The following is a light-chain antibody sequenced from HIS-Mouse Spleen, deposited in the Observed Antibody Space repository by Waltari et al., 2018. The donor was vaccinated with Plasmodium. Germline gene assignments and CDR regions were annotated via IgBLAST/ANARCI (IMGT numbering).Light chain of an antibody. J-gene: IGKJ1*01. Sequence: DIQMTQSPSSLSASVGDRVTITCRASQSISSYLNWYQQKPGKAPKLLSYAASSLQSGVPSRFSGSGAVTDFTLTISSLQPEDFATYYCQQNYNTWTFGQGTKVEIK. CDR3: QQNYNTWT. CDR2: AAS. V-gene: IGKV1-39*01. CDR1: QSISSY.